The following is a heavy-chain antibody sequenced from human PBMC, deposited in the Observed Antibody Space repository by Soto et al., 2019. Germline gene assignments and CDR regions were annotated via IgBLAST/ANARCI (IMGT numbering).Heavy chain of an antibody. CDR3: ARDLRLSRGWYPSGAFDI. Sequence: QVQLQESGPGLVKPSETLSLTCTVSGGSISSYYWSWLRQPPGKGLEWLGYIYYSGSTNYNPSLKRRVTISVDTSKNQFSLKLSSVTAADTAVYYCARDLRLSRGWYPSGAFDIWGQGTMVTVSS. CDR1: GGSISSYY. V-gene: IGHV4-59*01. J-gene: IGHJ3*02. D-gene: IGHD6-19*01. CDR2: IYYSGST.